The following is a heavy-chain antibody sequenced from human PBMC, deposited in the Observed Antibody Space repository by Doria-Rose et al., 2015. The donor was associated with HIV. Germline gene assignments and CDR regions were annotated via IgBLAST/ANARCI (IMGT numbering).Heavy chain of an antibody. CDR3: ARIKSSRWYHKYYFDF. D-gene: IGHD6-13*01. CDR2: IFSDDER. Sequence: QITLKESSPVLVKPTETLTLTCTVSGVSLSSPGMGVSWIRQPPGKALEWLANIFSDDERSYKTSLKSRLTISRGTYKSQVVLTIPDMDPVDTATYYCARIKSSRWYHKYYFDFWGQGTLVIVSA. V-gene: IGHV2-26*01. J-gene: IGHJ4*02. CDR1: GVSLSSPGMG.